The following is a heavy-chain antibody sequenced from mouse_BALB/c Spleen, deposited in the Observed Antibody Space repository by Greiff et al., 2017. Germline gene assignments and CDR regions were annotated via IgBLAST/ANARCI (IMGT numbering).Heavy chain of an antibody. J-gene: IGHJ4*01. CDR1: GFSLTSYG. CDR2: IWSGGST. CDR3: ARKDTTDYYAMDY. Sequence: VKLMESGPGLVQPSQSLSITCTVSGFSLTSYGVHWVRQSPGKGLEWLGVIWSGGSTDYNAAFISRLSISKDNSKSQVFFKMNSLQANDTAIYYCARKDTTDYYAMDYWGQGTSVTVSS. D-gene: IGHD1-1*01. V-gene: IGHV2-2*02.